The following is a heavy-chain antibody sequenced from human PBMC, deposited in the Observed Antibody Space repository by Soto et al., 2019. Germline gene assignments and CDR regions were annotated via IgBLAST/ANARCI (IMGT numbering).Heavy chain of an antibody. D-gene: IGHD7-27*01. Sequence: PGGSLRLSCAASGFTFTSYSMNWVHQAPGKGLEWISYINNSGGTTFYADSVKGRITISRDNARNSLYLQMNSLRDEDTAVYYCARATGDGLRALAYWGQGALVTVSS. CDR1: GFTFTSYS. CDR3: ARATGDGLRALAY. CDR2: INNSGGTT. J-gene: IGHJ4*02. V-gene: IGHV3-48*02.